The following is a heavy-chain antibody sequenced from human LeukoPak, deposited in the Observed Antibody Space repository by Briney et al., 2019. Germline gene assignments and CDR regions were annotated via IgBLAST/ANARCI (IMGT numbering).Heavy chain of an antibody. CDR3: VREQIYYDYVWGSYFFDY. D-gene: IGHD3-16*01. Sequence: SVRVSCKASGGTFSSYAINWVRQAPGQGLEWMGRIIPIFGTANYAQKFKGRVTITTDGSTSTAYMELSSLRSEDTAVYYCVREQIYYDYVWGSYFFDYWGQGTLVTVSS. CDR1: GGTFSSYA. CDR2: IIPIFGTA. V-gene: IGHV1-69*05. J-gene: IGHJ4*02.